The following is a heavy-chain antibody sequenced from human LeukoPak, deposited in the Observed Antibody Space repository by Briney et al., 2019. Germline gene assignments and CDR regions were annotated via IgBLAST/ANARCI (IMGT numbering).Heavy chain of an antibody. V-gene: IGHV4-31*03. CDR2: IYYSGST. D-gene: IGHD3-3*01. J-gene: IGHJ3*02. Sequence: SETLSLTCTVSGGSISSGGYYWSWIRLHPGKGLEWIGYIYYSGSTYYNPSLKSRVTISVDTSKNQFSLKLSSVTAADTAVYYCASFRSGYNPAAFDIWGQGTMVTVSS. CDR1: GGSISSGGYY. CDR3: ASFRSGYNPAAFDI.